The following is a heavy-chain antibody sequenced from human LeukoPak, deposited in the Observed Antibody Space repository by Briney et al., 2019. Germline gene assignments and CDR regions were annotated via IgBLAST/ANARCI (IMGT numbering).Heavy chain of an antibody. Sequence: PGRSLRLSCAASGFTFSSYGMHWVRQAPGKGLEWVAVISYDGSNKYYADSVKGRFTISRDNSKNTLYLQMNSLRAEDTAVYYCAKSYADFYYYCGMDVWGQGTTVTVSS. V-gene: IGHV3-30*18. CDR3: AKSYADFYYYCGMDV. D-gene: IGHD2-2*01. J-gene: IGHJ6*02. CDR1: GFTFSSYG. CDR2: ISYDGSNK.